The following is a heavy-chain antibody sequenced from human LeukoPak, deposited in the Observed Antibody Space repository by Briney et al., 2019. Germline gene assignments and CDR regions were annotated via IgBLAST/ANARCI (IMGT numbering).Heavy chain of an antibody. V-gene: IGHV3-30*04. Sequence: SGGSLRLSCAASGFTFRSYAMHWVRQAPGKGLEWVAVISSDGSNKYYVDSVKGRFTISRDNSKNTLYLQMNSLRAEDTAVYYCARVADTDFDSWGQGTLVTVSS. CDR1: GFTFRSYA. D-gene: IGHD5-18*01. J-gene: IGHJ4*02. CDR3: ARVADTDFDS. CDR2: ISSDGSNK.